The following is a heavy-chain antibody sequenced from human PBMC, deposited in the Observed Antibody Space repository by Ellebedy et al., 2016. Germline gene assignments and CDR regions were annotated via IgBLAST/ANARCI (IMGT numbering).Heavy chain of an antibody. Sequence: GGSLRLXXTASGFTFGSYAMSWVRQAPGKGLDWVSAISGGGTNTYYADSVKGRFTISRDNSKNTLYLQMDSLRAEDTAVYYCARLRGGSISYRDDYWGQGTLVTVSS. V-gene: IGHV3-23*01. CDR2: ISGGGTNT. J-gene: IGHJ4*02. CDR1: GFTFGSYA. D-gene: IGHD6-6*01. CDR3: ARLRGGSISYRDDY.